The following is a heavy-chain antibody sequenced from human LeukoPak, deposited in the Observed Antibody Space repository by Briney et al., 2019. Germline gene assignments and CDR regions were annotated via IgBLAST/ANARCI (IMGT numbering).Heavy chain of an antibody. J-gene: IGHJ4*02. Sequence: GGSLRLSCAVSGITLSNYGMSWVRQAPGKGLEWVAGISDSGGRTNYADSVKGRFTISRDNSKNTLYLQMNSLRAEDTAVYYCATNALYYYGSGSYLNYWGQGTLVTVSS. CDR3: ATNALYYYGSGSYLNY. V-gene: IGHV3-23*01. CDR2: ISDSGGRT. D-gene: IGHD3-10*01. CDR1: GITLSNYG.